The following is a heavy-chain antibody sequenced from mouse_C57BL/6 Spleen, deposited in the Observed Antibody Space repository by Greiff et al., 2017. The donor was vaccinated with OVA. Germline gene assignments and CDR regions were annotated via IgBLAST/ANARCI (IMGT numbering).Heavy chain of an antibody. CDR2: IDPSDSYT. Sequence: MPGQGLEWIGEIDPSDSYTNYNQKFKGKSTLTVDKSSSTAYMQLSSLTSEDSAVYYCASFHYWYFDVWGTGTTVTVSS. V-gene: IGHV1-69*01. CDR3: ASFHYWYFDV. J-gene: IGHJ1*03.